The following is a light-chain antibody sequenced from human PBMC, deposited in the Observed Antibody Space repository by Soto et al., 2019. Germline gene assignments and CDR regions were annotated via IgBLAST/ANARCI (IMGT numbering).Light chain of an antibody. J-gene: IGKJ4*02. CDR3: LQYGSSLLT. V-gene: IGKV3-20*01. Sequence: EIVLTQSPGTLSLSPGERATLSCRASQSVSSSYLAWYQQKPGQAPRLLIYGASSRATGIPDRFSGSGSGTVFTLTISRLEPENSAVYYVLQYGSSLLTCGGGNNVEIK. CDR1: QSVSSSY. CDR2: GAS.